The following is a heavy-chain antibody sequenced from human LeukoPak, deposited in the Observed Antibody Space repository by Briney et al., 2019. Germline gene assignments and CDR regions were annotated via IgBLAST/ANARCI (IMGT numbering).Heavy chain of an antibody. Sequence: SQTLSLTCAVSGGSISSGGDSWSWVRQPPGKGLEWIGYIYHSGSTYYNPSLKSRVTMSVDRSKNQFSLKLSSVTAADTAVYYCARDSRSYYGSGGIYGMDVWGQGTTVTVSS. J-gene: IGHJ6*02. D-gene: IGHD3-10*01. CDR3: ARDSRSYYGSGGIYGMDV. V-gene: IGHV4-30-2*01. CDR2: IYHSGST. CDR1: GGSISSGGDS.